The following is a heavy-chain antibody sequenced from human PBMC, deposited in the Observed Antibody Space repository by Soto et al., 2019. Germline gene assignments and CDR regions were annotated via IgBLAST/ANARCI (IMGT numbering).Heavy chain of an antibody. CDR2: ISAYNGNT. CDR3: AGRLEFGAMTNAFDI. V-gene: IGHV1-18*01. D-gene: IGHD2-2*01. Sequence: QVQLVQSGAEVKKPGASVKVSCKASGYTFTSYGISWVRQAPGQGLEWMGWISAYNGNTNYAQKLQGRVTMTTDTSTSTDYMELRSLRSDDTAVYYCAGRLEFGAMTNAFDIWGQGTVVTVSS. J-gene: IGHJ3*02. CDR1: GYTFTSYG.